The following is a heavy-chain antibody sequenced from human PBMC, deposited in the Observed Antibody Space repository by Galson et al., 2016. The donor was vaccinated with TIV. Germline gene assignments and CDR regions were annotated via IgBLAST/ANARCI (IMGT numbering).Heavy chain of an antibody. CDR2: INGGNGNR. CDR3: ARDPYARLAPGRWFDP. D-gene: IGHD3-9*01. J-gene: IGHJ5*02. CDR1: GYIFSTYA. V-gene: IGHV1-3*01. Sequence: SVKVSCKASGYIFSTYAMHWLRQAPGQRLEWMGWINGGNGNRRYSERLQGRITFTRDASASTFYMELTSLTPEDTAIYYCARDPYARLAPGRWFDPWGQGTLVTVSS.